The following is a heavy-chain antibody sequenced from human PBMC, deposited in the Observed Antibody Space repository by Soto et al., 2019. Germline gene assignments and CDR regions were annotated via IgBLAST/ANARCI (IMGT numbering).Heavy chain of an antibody. D-gene: IGHD3-16*01. CDR3: ARDWGSLRSRYFDY. V-gene: IGHV1-69*06. CDR2: IIPIFGTA. CDR1: GGTFSSYA. J-gene: IGHJ4*02. Sequence: QVQLVQSGAEVKKPGSSVKVSCKASGGTFSSYAISWVRQAPGQGLEWMGGIIPIFGTANYAQKFQGRVTITADKSTSTAYMELSSLTSEDTVVYYCARDWGSLRSRYFDYWGQGTLVTVSS.